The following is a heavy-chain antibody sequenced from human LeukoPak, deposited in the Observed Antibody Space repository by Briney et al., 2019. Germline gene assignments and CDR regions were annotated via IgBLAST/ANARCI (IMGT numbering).Heavy chain of an antibody. J-gene: IGHJ3*02. D-gene: IGHD3-10*01. Sequence: GRSLRLSCAASGFTFSTYSMSWVRQDPGNGLEWVSAISGSGGGTYYADSVKGRFTISRDNSKNTLSLQMNSLRAEDTAVFYCARSIYASGSYYAFDIWGQGTMVTVSS. V-gene: IGHV3-23*01. CDR1: GFTFSTYS. CDR3: ARSIYASGSYYAFDI. CDR2: ISGSGGGT.